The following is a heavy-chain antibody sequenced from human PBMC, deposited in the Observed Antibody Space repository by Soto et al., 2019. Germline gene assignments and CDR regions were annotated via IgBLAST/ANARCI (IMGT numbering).Heavy chain of an antibody. CDR3: ARDRGRATVTLYYYYGMDV. V-gene: IGHV3-30-3*01. CDR1: GFTFSSYA. Sequence: QVQLVESGGGVVQPGRSLRLSCAASGFTFSSYAMHWVRQAPGKGLEWVAVISYDGSNKYYADSVKGRFTISRDNSKNTLYLQMNSLRAEDTAVYYCARDRGRATVTLYYYYGMDVWGQGTTVTVSS. J-gene: IGHJ6*02. CDR2: ISYDGSNK. D-gene: IGHD4-4*01.